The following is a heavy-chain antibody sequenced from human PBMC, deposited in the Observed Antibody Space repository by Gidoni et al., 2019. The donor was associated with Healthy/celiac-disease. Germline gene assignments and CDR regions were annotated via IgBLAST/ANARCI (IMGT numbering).Heavy chain of an antibody. CDR3: AKEGERRLRLGELSADPREYYFDY. CDR1: GFTFSSYA. V-gene: IGHV3-23*01. CDR2: ISGSGGST. Sequence: EVQLLESGGGLVQPGGSLRLSCAASGFTFSSYAMSWVRQAPGKGLEWVSAISGSGGSTYYADSVKGRFTISRDNSKNTLYLQMNSLRAEDTAVYYCAKEGERRLRLGELSADPREYYFDYWGQGTLVTVSS. D-gene: IGHD3-16*02. J-gene: IGHJ4*02.